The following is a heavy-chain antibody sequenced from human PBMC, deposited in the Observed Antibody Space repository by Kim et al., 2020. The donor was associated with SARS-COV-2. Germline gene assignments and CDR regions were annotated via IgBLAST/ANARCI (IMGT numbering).Heavy chain of an antibody. D-gene: IGHD6-13*01. CDR3: ARGGEGIAAAGIAGRYFDY. J-gene: IGHJ4*02. Sequence: SRVTISVDTSKNQFSLKLSSVTAADTAVYYCARGGEGIAAAGIAGRYFDYWGQGTLVTVSS. V-gene: IGHV4-34*01.